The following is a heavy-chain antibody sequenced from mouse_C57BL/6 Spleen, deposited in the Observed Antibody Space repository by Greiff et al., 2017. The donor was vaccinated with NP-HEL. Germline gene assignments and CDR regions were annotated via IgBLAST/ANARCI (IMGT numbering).Heavy chain of an antibody. J-gene: IGHJ3*01. Sequence: EVHLVESGAELVKPGASVKLSCTASGFNIKDYYMHWVKQRTEQGLEWIGRIDPEDGETKYAPKFQGKATITADTSSNTAYLQLSSLTSEDTAVYYCARGNYYGSSYPWFAYWGQGTLVTVSA. CDR2: IDPEDGET. CDR1: GFNIKDYY. CDR3: ARGNYYGSSYPWFAY. D-gene: IGHD1-1*01. V-gene: IGHV14-2*01.